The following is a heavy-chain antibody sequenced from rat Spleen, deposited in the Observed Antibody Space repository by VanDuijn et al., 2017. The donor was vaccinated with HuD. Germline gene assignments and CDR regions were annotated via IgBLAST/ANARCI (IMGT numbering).Heavy chain of an antibody. Sequence: EVQLVESGGGLVQPGRSLKLSCVASGFTFNNYWMTWIRQAPGRGLEWVASITNASGRTYYSDCVKGRFTISRDTAQNTLYLQMNSLRAEDTATHYCARVGFFRYWGQGVMVTVSS. D-gene: IGHD1-6*01. V-gene: IGHV5-31*01. J-gene: IGHJ2*01. CDR2: ITNASGRT. CDR1: GFTFNNYW. CDR3: ARVGFFRY.